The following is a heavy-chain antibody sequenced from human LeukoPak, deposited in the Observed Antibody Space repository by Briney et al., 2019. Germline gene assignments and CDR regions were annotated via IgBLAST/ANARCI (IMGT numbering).Heavy chain of an antibody. J-gene: IGHJ5*02. V-gene: IGHV2-5*02. Sequence: SGPTLVNPTQTLTLTCTFSGFSLSTSGVGVGWIRQPPGKALEWLALIYWDDDKRYSPSLQSRLTISKDISKNQVVLTMTTMDPVDTATYYCAHRYSSLEHWGQGTLVTVSS. CDR1: GFSLSTSGVG. D-gene: IGHD6-13*01. CDR3: AHRYSSLEH. CDR2: IYWDDDK.